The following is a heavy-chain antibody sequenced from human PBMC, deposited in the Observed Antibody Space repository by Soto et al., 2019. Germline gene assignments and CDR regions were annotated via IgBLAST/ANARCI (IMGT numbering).Heavy chain of an antibody. J-gene: IGHJ4*02. Sequence: QVQLVQSGAEVREPGASVKVSCKASGYSFTSLDITWVRQTAGQGLEWMGWMEPSSGSTGFAQKFQGRVAMTRDTPINNAYRDLATLISFGTAFYYCARGVSAGVDYWGQGTLVTVSS. V-gene: IGHV1-8*01. CDR2: MEPSSGST. D-gene: IGHD1-26*01. CDR1: GYSFTSLD. CDR3: ARGVSAGVDY.